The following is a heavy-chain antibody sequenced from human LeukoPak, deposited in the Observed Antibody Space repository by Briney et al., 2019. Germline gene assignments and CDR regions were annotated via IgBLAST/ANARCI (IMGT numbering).Heavy chain of an antibody. J-gene: IGHJ4*02. CDR2: IYYTGST. Sequence: SETLSLTCTVSGGSINSDYWSWLRQPPGKGLEWIGYIYYTGSTNYNPSLKNRVTISVDTSRNQFSLKMSSVTAADTAVYYCARLISQRAQWLVYYFDYWGQGTLVTVSS. CDR1: GGSINSDY. D-gene: IGHD6-19*01. CDR3: ARLISQRAQWLVYYFDY. V-gene: IGHV4-59*08.